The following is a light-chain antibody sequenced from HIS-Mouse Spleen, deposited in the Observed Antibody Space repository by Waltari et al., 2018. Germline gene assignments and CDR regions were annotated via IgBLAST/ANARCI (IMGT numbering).Light chain of an antibody. CDR3: QQRSNWLT. Sequence: EIVLTQSPATLSLSPGERATLSCRASQSVSRYLAWYQQKPGQAPRLLIYDATNRATGIPAKFSGGGAGTDFTLTISSLEPEDFAVYYCQQRSNWLTFGGGTKGEIK. CDR2: DAT. J-gene: IGKJ4*01. CDR1: QSVSRY. V-gene: IGKV3-11*01.